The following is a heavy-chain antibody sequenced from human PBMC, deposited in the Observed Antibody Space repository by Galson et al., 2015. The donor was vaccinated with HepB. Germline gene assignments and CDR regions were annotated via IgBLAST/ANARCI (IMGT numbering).Heavy chain of an antibody. CDR2: ISYDGSNK. V-gene: IGHV3-30*18. CDR1: GFTFSSYG. Sequence: SLRLSCAASGFTFSSYGMHWVRQAPGKGLEWVAVISYDGSNKYYADSVKGRFTISRDNSKNTLYLQMNSLRAEDTAVYYCAKLLNNRVGATRDFDYWGQGTLVTVSS. D-gene: IGHD1-26*01. CDR3: AKLLNNRVGATRDFDY. J-gene: IGHJ4*02.